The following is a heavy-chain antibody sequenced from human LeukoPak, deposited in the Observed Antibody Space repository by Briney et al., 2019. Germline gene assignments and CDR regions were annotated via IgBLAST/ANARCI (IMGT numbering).Heavy chain of an antibody. CDR3: AKDQYYYDYIGSYYFDY. Sequence: PGRSLRLSCTATGFTFSDYAMHWVRQAPGKGLEWVSYISSSSSTIYYADSVKGRFTISRDNAMNSLYLQMNSLRAEDTAVYYCAKDQYYYDYIGSYYFDYWGQGTLVTVSS. J-gene: IGHJ4*02. CDR2: ISSSSSTI. V-gene: IGHV3-48*04. D-gene: IGHD3-22*01. CDR1: GFTFSDYA.